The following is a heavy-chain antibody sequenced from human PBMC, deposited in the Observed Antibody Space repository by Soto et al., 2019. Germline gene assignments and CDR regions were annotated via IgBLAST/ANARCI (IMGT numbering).Heavy chain of an antibody. Sequence: PGGFLRLSCAASGFTFSSYGRSWVRQAPGKGLEWVSTISGSGDSTYYADSVKGRFTISRDNSKNTLYLQMNSLRAEDTAVYYCAKDHHQWYQLLYSNFDYWGQGTLVTVSS. CDR2: ISGSGDST. CDR3: AKDHHQWYQLLYSNFDY. CDR1: GFTFSSYG. V-gene: IGHV3-23*01. J-gene: IGHJ4*02. D-gene: IGHD2-2*02.